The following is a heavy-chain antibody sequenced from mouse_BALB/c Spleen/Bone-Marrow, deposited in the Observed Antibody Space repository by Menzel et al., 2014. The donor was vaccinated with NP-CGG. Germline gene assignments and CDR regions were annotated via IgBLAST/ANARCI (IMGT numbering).Heavy chain of an antibody. J-gene: IGHJ2*01. D-gene: IGHD2-1*01. CDR3: AREGYYGLDY. Sequence: VQLQQSGAKLVRPGTSVKVSCKASGYAFTNYLIEWFKQRPGQGLEWIGVINPGSGGTNFNEKFRGKATLTADKSSSTAYMQFNSLTSDDSAVYFCAREGYYGLDYWGQGTTLTVSP. V-gene: IGHV1-54*03. CDR1: GYAFTNYL. CDR2: INPGSGGT.